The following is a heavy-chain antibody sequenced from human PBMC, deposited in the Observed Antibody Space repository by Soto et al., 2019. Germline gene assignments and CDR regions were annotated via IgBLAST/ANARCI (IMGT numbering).Heavy chain of an antibody. CDR3: VKGYYDSSGYYVGTIFDY. Sequence: PEGSLRLSCSASGFTFSSYAMHWVRQAPGKGLEYVSAISSNGGSTYYADSVKGRFTISRDNSKNTLYLQMSSLRAEDTAVYYCVKGYYDSSGYYVGTIFDYWGQGTLVTVSS. J-gene: IGHJ4*02. D-gene: IGHD3-22*01. V-gene: IGHV3-64D*06. CDR1: GFTFSSYA. CDR2: ISSNGGST.